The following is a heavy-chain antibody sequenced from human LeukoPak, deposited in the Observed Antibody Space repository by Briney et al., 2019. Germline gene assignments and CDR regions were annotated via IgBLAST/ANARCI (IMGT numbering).Heavy chain of an antibody. CDR3: AGLGYCSSTSCPYTW. CDR2: IIPIFGTA. Sequence: SVKVSCKASGYTFTSYGISWVRQAPGQGLEWMGGIIPIFGTANYAQKFQGRVTITTDESTSTAYMELSSLRSEDTAVYYCAGLGYCSSTSCPYTWWGQGTLVTVSS. CDR1: GYTFTSYG. D-gene: IGHD2-2*01. J-gene: IGHJ4*02. V-gene: IGHV1-69*05.